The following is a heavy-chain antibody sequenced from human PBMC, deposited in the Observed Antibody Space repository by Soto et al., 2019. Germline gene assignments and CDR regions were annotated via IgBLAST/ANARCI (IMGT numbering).Heavy chain of an antibody. CDR3: ARTYYDFWSGPNIRGPCFDY. CDR1: GGSISSGDYY. D-gene: IGHD3-3*01. J-gene: IGHJ4*02. CDR2: IYYSGST. V-gene: IGHV4-30-4*01. Sequence: KPSETLSLTCTVSGGSISSGDYYWGWIRQPPGKGLEWIGYIYYSGSTYYNPSLKSRVTISVDTSKNQFSLKLSSVTAADTAVYYCARTYYDFWSGPNIRGPCFDYWSQGTLVTVSS.